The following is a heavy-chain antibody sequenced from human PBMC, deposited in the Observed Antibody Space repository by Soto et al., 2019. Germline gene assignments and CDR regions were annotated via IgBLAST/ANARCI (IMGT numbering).Heavy chain of an antibody. CDR2: ISGSGGST. Sequence: GGSLRLSCAASGFTFTTAGISWVRQAPGKGLEWVSAISGSGGSTYYADSVKGRFTFSRDNSKNTPYLQMNSLSAEDTAVYYCAMIPRWNPDAFDIWGHGTMVTVSS. V-gene: IGHV3-23*01. J-gene: IGHJ3*02. CDR3: AMIPRWNPDAFDI. CDR1: GFTFTTAG. D-gene: IGHD1-1*01.